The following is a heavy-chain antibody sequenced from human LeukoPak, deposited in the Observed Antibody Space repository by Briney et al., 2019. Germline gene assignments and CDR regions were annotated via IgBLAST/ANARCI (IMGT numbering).Heavy chain of an antibody. Sequence: SETLSLTCAVYGGSFSGYYWSWIRQPPGKGLEWIGEINHSGSTNYNPSLKSRVTISVDTSKNQFSLKLSSVTAADTAVFYCARDIVVVVAATRVSWYFDLWGRGTLVTVSS. V-gene: IGHV4-34*01. CDR3: ARDIVVVVAATRVSWYFDL. CDR1: GGSFSGYY. CDR2: INHSGST. J-gene: IGHJ2*01. D-gene: IGHD2-15*01.